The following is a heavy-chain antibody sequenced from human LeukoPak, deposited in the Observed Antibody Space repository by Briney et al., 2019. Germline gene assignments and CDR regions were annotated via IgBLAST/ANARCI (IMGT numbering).Heavy chain of an antibody. J-gene: IGHJ2*01. Sequence: ASVKVSCKASGDSFSDYYILWVRQAPGQGPEWMGWINLNTGGTNYAQKFDGRFSMTRDTSINTAFMELSGLRFDDTAVYYCGSVRGILSYFDLWGRGTLVTVSS. CDR3: GSVRGILSYFDL. V-gene: IGHV1-2*02. CDR1: GDSFSDYY. D-gene: IGHD3-16*01. CDR2: INLNTGGT.